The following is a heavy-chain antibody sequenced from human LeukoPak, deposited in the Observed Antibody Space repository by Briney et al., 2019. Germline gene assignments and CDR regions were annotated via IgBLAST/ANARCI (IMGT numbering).Heavy chain of an antibody. D-gene: IGHD3-3*01. CDR2: IHPNSDGT. V-gene: IGHV1-2*02. CDR3: ARGGGTVFGVVND. J-gene: IGHJ4*02. CDR1: GYTFTNYY. Sequence: ASVKVSCKASGYTFTNYYIHWVRQAPGQGLEWMGWIHPNSDGTNYAQKFQGRVTMTRDTSINTAYMELSRLRSDHTAIYYCARGGGTVFGVVNDWGQGTLVTVSS.